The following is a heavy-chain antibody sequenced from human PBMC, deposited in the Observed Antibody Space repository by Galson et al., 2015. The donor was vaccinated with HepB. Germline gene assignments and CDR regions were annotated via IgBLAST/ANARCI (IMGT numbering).Heavy chain of an antibody. V-gene: IGHV4-39*01. J-gene: IGHJ3*02. CDR2: IYYSGNT. CDR3: ARIVRGYKNAFDI. D-gene: IGHD5-18*01. Sequence: SETLSLTCTVSGGSISSSSYYWGWIRQPPGKGLEWIGTIYYSGNTYYNPSLKSRVTISVDTSQNQSSLMLTSVTAADTAVYYCARIVRGYKNAFDIWGPGTMVTVSS. CDR1: GGSISSSSYY.